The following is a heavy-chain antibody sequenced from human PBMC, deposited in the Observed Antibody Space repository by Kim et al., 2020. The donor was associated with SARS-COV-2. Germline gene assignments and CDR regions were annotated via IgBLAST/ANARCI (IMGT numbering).Heavy chain of an antibody. CDR3: AKDGRSNTPGY. Sequence: GGSLRLSCAVSGFTFGSSDMSWVRQAPGKGLEWVSGVSAGSGRTYYADSVKGRFTVSRDNYKNTLFLQMNSLSVDDTAVYYCAKDGRSNTPGYWGQGTLV. V-gene: IGHV3-23*01. D-gene: IGHD6-13*01. CDR2: VSAGSGRT. CDR1: GFTFGSSD. J-gene: IGHJ4*02.